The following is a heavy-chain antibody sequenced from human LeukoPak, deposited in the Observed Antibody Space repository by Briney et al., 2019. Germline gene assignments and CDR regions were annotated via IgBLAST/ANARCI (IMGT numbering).Heavy chain of an antibody. CDR3: AGDWNGDYCFEH. J-gene: IGHJ4*02. V-gene: IGHV3-66*02. CDR1: GLSVSNYY. Sequence: PGGSLRLSCAASGLSVSNYYMNWVRLAPGKGLEWVSVIFDGDTTYYADSVKGRFTISRDNSKNTVYLQMNSLRTEDTAEYHCAGDWNGDYCFEHWGQGILVTVSS. CDR2: IFDGDTT. D-gene: IGHD1-1*01.